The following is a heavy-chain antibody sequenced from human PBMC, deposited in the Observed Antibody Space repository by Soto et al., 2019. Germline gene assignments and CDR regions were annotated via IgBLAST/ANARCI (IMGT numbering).Heavy chain of an antibody. D-gene: IGHD3-3*01. Sequence: GASVKASFKASGGTFSSYSISWVRHSAGQGLEWMGGIIPIFGTANYAQNFQGRVTITADESTSTAYMELSSLRSEDTAVYYCARGSGYYDFWSGTNYYGMDVWGQGTTVTVS. CDR3: ARGSGYYDFWSGTNYYGMDV. V-gene: IGHV1-69*13. CDR2: IIPIFGTA. J-gene: IGHJ6*02. CDR1: GGTFSSYS.